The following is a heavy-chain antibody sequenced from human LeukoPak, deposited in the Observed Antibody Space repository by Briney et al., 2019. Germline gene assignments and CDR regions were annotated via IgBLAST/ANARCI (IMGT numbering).Heavy chain of an antibody. Sequence: GRSLRLSCAASGFTFSSYAMHWVRQAPGKGLEWVAVISYDGSNKYYADSVKGRFTISRDNSKNTLYLQMNSLRAEDTAVYYCARESGGIAAEGDAFDIWGQGTMVTVSS. CDR3: ARESGGIAAEGDAFDI. CDR1: GFTFSSYA. D-gene: IGHD6-13*01. J-gene: IGHJ3*02. CDR2: ISYDGSNK. V-gene: IGHV3-30-3*01.